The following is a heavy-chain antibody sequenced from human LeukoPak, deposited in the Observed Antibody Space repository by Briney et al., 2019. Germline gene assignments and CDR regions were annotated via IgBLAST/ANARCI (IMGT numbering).Heavy chain of an antibody. D-gene: IGHD2-2*01. CDR3: ARGRGIS. Sequence: GGSLRLSCAASGFTFSNYWMTWVRQAPGKGLEWVANIKEDGSGKYYVDSVKGRFTFSRDNAKNSLYLQMNSLRAEDTAVYYCARGRGISWGQGTLVTVSS. V-gene: IGHV3-7*01. J-gene: IGHJ4*02. CDR2: IKEDGSGK. CDR1: GFTFSNYW.